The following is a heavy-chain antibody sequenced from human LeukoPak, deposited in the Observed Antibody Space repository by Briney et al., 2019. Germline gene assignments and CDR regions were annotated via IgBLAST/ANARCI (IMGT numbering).Heavy chain of an antibody. V-gene: IGHV3-23*01. CDR1: GFTFNNYG. Sequence: GGSLRLSCAGSGFTFNNYGMSWVRQAPGKGLEWVSGISGTGGSTYYADSVKGRFTISRDNSKNMLYLQMDSLSPEDTAIYYCAKRNSGNDLYYFDYWGQGTLVTVSS. CDR3: AKRNSGNDLYYFDY. D-gene: IGHD5-12*01. J-gene: IGHJ4*02. CDR2: ISGTGGST.